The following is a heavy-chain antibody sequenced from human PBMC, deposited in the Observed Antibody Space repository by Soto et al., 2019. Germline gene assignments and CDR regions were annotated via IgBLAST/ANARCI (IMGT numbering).Heavy chain of an antibody. CDR1: GFTFSDYY. D-gene: IGHD6-19*01. CDR3: ARVRALAADGMDV. Sequence: GGSLRLSCAASGFTFSDYYMIWIRQAPGKGLKWVSYISSSSSYTNYADSVKGRFTISRDNAKNSLYLQMNSLRADDTAVYYCARVRALAADGMDVWGQGTTVTVSS. CDR2: ISSSSSYT. J-gene: IGHJ6*02. V-gene: IGHV3-11*05.